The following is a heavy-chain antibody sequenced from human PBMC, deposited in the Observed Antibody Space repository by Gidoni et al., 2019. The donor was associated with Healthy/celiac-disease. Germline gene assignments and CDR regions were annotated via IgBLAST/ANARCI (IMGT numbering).Heavy chain of an antibody. J-gene: IGHJ3*02. CDR1: GGSISSGGYS. V-gene: IGHV4-30-2*01. CDR3: ARASPGTYARGAFDI. D-gene: IGHD2-2*01. CDR2: IYHSGST. Sequence: QLQLQESGSGLVKPSQTLSPTCAVSGGSISSGGYSWSWMRQPPGKGLEWIGYIYHSGSTYYNPSLKSRVTISVDRSKNQFSLKLSSVTATDTAVYYCARASPGTYARGAFDIWGQGTMVTVSS.